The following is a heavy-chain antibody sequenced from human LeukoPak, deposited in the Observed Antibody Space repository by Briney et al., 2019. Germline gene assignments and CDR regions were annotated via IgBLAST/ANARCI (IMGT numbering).Heavy chain of an antibody. CDR3: TRAPSGYDPNWFDP. V-gene: IGHV3-49*04. Sequence: PGGALSLSCTVSGFTFGDCAKSCVRQPPGKGLVWVGVIRSNAYGGTTEYAASAIGRFTNSREDSKSIAYRQMNSLKTEDTAVYYCTRAPSGYDPNWFDPWGQGTLVTVSS. J-gene: IGHJ5*02. D-gene: IGHD5-12*01. CDR2: IRSNAYGGTT. CDR1: GFTFGDCA.